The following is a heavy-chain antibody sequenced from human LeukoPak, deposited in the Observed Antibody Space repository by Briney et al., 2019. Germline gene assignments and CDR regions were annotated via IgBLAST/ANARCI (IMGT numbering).Heavy chain of an antibody. J-gene: IGHJ4*02. D-gene: IGHD6-13*01. V-gene: IGHV1-8*01. Sequence: ASVTVSCKASGYTFTSYDINWVGQAPGQGLEWMGWMNPNRGNTGYAQKFQGRVTMTRNTSITTAYMELSSQRSKDTDGYYYASAKNSRVRPEYYFDYWGEGTLVPVSS. CDR3: ASAKNSRVRPEYYFDY. CDR1: GYTFTSYD. CDR2: MNPNRGNT.